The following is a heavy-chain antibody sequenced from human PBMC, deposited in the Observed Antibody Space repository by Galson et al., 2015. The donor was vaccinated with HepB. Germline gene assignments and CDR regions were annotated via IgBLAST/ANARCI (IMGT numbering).Heavy chain of an antibody. V-gene: IGHV4-4*02. CDR1: GGSISSSNW. CDR3: ARGNVLLWFGELDPTYNWFDP. Sequence: SETLSLTCAVSGGSISSSNWWSWVRQPPGKGLEWIGEIYHSGSTNYNPSLKSRVTISVDKSKNQFSLKLSSVTAADTAVYYCARGNVLLWFGELDPTYNWFDPWGQGTLVTVSS. D-gene: IGHD3-10*01. CDR2: IYHSGST. J-gene: IGHJ5*02.